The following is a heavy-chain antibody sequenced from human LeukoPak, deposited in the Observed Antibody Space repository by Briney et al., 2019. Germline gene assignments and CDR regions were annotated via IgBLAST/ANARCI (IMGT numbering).Heavy chain of an antibody. D-gene: IGHD5-24*01. CDR1: GGSISSYY. Sequence: SETLSLTCTVSGGSISSYYWSWIRQPPEKGLEWIGYIYYSGSTTYNPSLKSRVTIAVDTSKNQFSLKLSSVTAADTAVYYCARVEMATTSRNWFDPWGQGTLVTVSS. V-gene: IGHV4-59*01. CDR2: IYYSGST. CDR3: ARVEMATTSRNWFDP. J-gene: IGHJ5*02.